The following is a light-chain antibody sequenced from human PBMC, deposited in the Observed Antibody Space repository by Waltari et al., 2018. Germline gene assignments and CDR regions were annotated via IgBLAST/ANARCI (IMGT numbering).Light chain of an antibody. CDR2: AAS. V-gene: IGKV1-39*01. CDR1: QSISSY. Sequence: DIQMTQSPSSLSASVGDRVTIPCRASQSISSYLNWYQQKPGKAPKLLIYAASSLQSGVPSRFSGSGSGTDFTLTISSLQPEDFATYYCQQSYSTPPLTFGGGTKVEIK. CDR3: QQSYSTPPLT. J-gene: IGKJ4*01.